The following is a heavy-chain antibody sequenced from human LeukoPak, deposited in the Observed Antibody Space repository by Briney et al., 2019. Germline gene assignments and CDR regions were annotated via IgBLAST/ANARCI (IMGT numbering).Heavy chain of an antibody. CDR1: GFSVSSFG. V-gene: IGHV3-23*01. J-gene: IGHJ4*02. D-gene: IGHD6-19*01. CDR2: ISLNSETT. Sequence: GGSLRLSFAVSGFSVSSFGMTWVRQAPGKGLGWSSAISLNSETTRYADSVKGRFTISRENSEDTLYLQLTSRRAEDTAVYYCAQGFSSGWYPYWGQGSLVSVSS. CDR3: AQGFSSGWYPY.